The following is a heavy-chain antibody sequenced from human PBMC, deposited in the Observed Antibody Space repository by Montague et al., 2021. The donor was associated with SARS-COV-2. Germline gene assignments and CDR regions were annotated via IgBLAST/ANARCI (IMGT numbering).Heavy chain of an antibody. D-gene: IGHD3-10*01. CDR3: ARLGDGVVPSPILGVGPYYSYYYMDV. CDR2: IHHGGST. V-gene: IGHV4-34*01. J-gene: IGHJ6*03. CDR1: GGSFSTYS. Sequence: SETLSLTCAVHGGSFSTYSWNWIRQLPGKGLEWIGDIHHGGSTNYNPSLKSRVTISADTSKNQFSLKLTSVAAADTAVYYCARLGDGVVPSPILGVGPYYSYYYMDVWGKGTTVTVSS.